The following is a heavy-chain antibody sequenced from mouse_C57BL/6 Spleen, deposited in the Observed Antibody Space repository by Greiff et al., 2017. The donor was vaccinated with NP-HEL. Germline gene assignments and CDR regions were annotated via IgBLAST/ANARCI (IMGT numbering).Heavy chain of an antibody. D-gene: IGHD2-5*01. CDR2: IDPETGGT. CDR3: TRMPTIVTHWYFDV. Sequence: VQLQESGAELVRPGASVTLSCKASGYTFTDYEMHWVKQTPVHGLEWIGAIDPETGGTAYNQKFKGKAILTADKSSSTAYMELRSLTSEDSAVYYCTRMPTIVTHWYFDVWGTGTTVTVSS. J-gene: IGHJ1*03. CDR1: GYTFTDYE. V-gene: IGHV1-15*01.